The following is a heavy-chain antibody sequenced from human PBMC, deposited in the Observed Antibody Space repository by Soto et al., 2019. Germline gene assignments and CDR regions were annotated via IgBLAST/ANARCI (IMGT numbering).Heavy chain of an antibody. V-gene: IGHV3-30*18. CDR3: AKDDRRGGSGDNYGMDV. J-gene: IGHJ6*02. Sequence: GGYLRLSCAASGFTFSSYVMHWVRQAPGKGLEWVAVISYDERNTYYADSEKGKFTNSRDNTKNTLLQQINSLRNEDTALYYCAKDDRRGGSGDNYGMDVWGQGT. CDR2: ISYDERNT. CDR1: GFTFSSYV. D-gene: IGHD3-10*01.